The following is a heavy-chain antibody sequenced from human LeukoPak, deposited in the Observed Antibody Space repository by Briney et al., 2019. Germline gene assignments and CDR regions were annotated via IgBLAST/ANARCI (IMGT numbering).Heavy chain of an antibody. D-gene: IGHD5-18*01. CDR2: ISYDGSNK. CDR1: GFTFSSYD. V-gene: IGHV3-30-3*01. CDR3: AKGAAMVLYYFDY. Sequence: GRSLRLSCAASGFTFSSYDMHWVRQAPGKGLEWVAVISYDGSNKYYADSVKSRFTISRDNSKNTLYLQMNSLRAEDTAVYYCAKGAAMVLYYFDYWGQGTLVTVSS. J-gene: IGHJ4*02.